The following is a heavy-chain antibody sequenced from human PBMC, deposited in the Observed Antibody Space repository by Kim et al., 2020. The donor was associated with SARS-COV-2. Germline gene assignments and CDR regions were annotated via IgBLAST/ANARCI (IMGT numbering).Heavy chain of an antibody. CDR3: ARGHRGDYVLYYYYGMDV. CDR1: GFTFSSYE. V-gene: IGHV3-48*03. D-gene: IGHD4-17*01. Sequence: GGSLRLSCAASGFTFSSYEMNWVRQAPGKGLEWVSYISSSGSTIYYADSVKGRFTISRDNAKNSLYLQMNSLRAEDTAVYYCARGHRGDYVLYYYYGMDVWGQGTTVTVSS. CDR2: ISSSGSTI. J-gene: IGHJ6*02.